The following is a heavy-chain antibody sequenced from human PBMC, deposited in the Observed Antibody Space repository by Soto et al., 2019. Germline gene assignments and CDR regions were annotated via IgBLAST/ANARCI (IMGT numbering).Heavy chain of an antibody. CDR1: RYTFTSYD. CDR3: ARDRRYDYFWGTEGFDP. CDR2: IKTDSGDA. Sequence: ASVKVSSKASRYTFTSYDIFWVRQSPGQGLEWRGWIKTDSGDARYAQKFRGRDNMTRHTAVSTAYMELNNLGSDDTAVYYCARDRRYDYFWGTEGFDPWGQGTLVTVSS. J-gene: IGHJ5*02. V-gene: IGHV1-2*02. D-gene: IGHD3-16*01.